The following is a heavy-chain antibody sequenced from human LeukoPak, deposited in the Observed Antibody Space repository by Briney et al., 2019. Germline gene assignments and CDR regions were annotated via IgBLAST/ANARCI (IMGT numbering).Heavy chain of an antibody. CDR2: IYYSGST. CDR1: GGSINSYY. D-gene: IGHD3-16*01. CDR3: ARYPLGAAAYFDY. V-gene: IGHV4-59*01. Sequence: SETLSLTCTVSGGSINSYYWTWIRQPPGKGLEWIGYIYYSGSTNYNPSLKSRVTISVDTSKNQFSLKLSSVTAADTAVYYCARYPLGAAAYFDYWGQGTLVTVSS. J-gene: IGHJ4*02.